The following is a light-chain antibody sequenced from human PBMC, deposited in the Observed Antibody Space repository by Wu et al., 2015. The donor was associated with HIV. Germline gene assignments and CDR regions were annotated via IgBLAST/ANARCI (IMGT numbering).Light chain of an antibody. CDR3: QKYNSALWT. J-gene: IGKJ1*01. Sequence: DIQLTQSPSFLSVSVGDRVTITCRASQGSSSYLAWYQQKPGKVPKLLIYAASTLQSGVPSRFSGSGSGTDFTLTISSLQPEDVATYYCQKYNSALWTFGQGTKVEIK. CDR2: AAS. CDR1: QGSSSY. V-gene: IGKV1-27*01.